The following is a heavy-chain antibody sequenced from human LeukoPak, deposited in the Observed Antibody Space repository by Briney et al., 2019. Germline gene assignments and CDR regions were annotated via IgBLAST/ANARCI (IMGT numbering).Heavy chain of an antibody. V-gene: IGHV3-23*01. CDR3: AKFEHYYGSGSYYRPYYYYYYMDV. J-gene: IGHJ6*03. Sequence: GGSLRLSCAASGFTFSNYAMSWVRQAPANGLELVSASSGSGGRTYYADSVKGRFTISRDNSKNTLYLQMNSLRAEDTAVYYCAKFEHYYGSGSYYRPYYYYYYMDVWGKGTTVTVSS. CDR2: SSGSGGRT. CDR1: GFTFSNYA. D-gene: IGHD3-10*01.